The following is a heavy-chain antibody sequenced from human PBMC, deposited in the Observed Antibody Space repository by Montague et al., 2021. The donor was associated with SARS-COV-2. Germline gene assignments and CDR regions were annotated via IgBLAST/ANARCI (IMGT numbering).Heavy chain of an antibody. CDR3: ARAGEDYYYDSSGFLY. Sequence: SLRLSCAASGFTFSSYEMNWVRQAPGKGLEWVSYISNSGDTKYYADSVKGRFTISRDNAKNSLYLQMSSLRAEDTAVYYRARAGEDYYYDSSGFLYWGQGILVTVSS. CDR2: ISNSGDTK. J-gene: IGHJ4*02. CDR1: GFTFSSYE. D-gene: IGHD3-22*01. V-gene: IGHV3-48*03.